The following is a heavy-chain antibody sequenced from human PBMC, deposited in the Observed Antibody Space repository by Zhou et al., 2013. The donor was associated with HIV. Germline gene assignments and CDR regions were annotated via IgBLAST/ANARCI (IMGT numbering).Heavy chain of an antibody. CDR2: VRPYNGDT. J-gene: IGHJ4*02. V-gene: IGHV1-18*01. CDR3: ARGPTGGRSYLDF. Sequence: QVQMKQSGSELKKPGASVRVSCKVSGYIFNQYGLHWVRQAPGQRPEWMGWVRPYNGDTDYSEKFQGRVTMRKDTYTDTAYMELKSLTSDDTALYFCARGPTGGRSYLDFWGQGTLVIVSS. D-gene: IGHD7-27*01. CDR1: GYIFNQYG.